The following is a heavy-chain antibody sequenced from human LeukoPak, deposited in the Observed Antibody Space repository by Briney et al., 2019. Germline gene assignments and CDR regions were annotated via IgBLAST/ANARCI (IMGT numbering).Heavy chain of an antibody. CDR2: ISHSGST. J-gene: IGHJ2*01. D-gene: IGHD3-9*01. V-gene: IGHV4-34*01. CDR3: ARGVGYDILTGPGYFDL. CDR1: TGSFSDYY. Sequence: SETLSLTCAVYTGSFSDYYWSWIRQPPGMGLEWIGKISHSGSTNYNPSLKSRVSISVDTSKNQFSLKLSSLNAADTPVYYCARGVGYDILTGPGYFDLWGRGTLVTVSS.